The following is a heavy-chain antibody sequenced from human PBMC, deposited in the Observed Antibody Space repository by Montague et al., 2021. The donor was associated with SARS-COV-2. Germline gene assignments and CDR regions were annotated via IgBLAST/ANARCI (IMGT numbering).Heavy chain of an antibody. CDR3: ARQNWNDGGDY. CDR2: ITGSGSNT. J-gene: IGHJ4*02. V-gene: IGHV3-23*01. Sequence: SLRLSCAASGFAFSNYAMSWVRQAPGKGLEWVSAITGSGSNTYYADSMKGRFTIFRDNSRSTLYLQINSLGAEDTAVYYCARQNWNDGGDYWGQGTLVTVSS. D-gene: IGHD1-1*01. CDR1: GFAFSNYA.